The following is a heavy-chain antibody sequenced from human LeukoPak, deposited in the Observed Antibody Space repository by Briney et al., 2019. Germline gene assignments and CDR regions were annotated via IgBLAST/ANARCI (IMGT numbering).Heavy chain of an antibody. CDR2: IKQDGSEK. V-gene: IGHV3-7*01. J-gene: IGHJ3*01. Sequence: GGSLRLSCAASGFTFSSYWMSWVRQAPGKGPEWVANIKQDGSEKYYVDSVKGRFTISRDNVKNSLYLQMNSLRAEDTAVYYCARDAFSRISVFGVVSDAFDVWGQGTMVTVSS. D-gene: IGHD3-3*01. CDR1: GFTFSSYW. CDR3: ARDAFSRISVFGVVSDAFDV.